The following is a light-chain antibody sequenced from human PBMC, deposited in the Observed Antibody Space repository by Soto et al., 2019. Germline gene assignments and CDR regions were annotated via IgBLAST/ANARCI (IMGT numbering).Light chain of an antibody. V-gene: IGKV3-15*01. J-gene: IGKJ2*01. CDR1: QTVSSN. Sequence: EIVMTQSPATLSVSPGDGATLSCRTSQTVSSNLAWYQQKPGQGPRLLIYDASTRATGIPARFSGSGSGTDFTLTSSSRQSEDFAVYFCQQYNNWPYTFGQATKLEIK. CDR3: QQYNNWPYT. CDR2: DAS.